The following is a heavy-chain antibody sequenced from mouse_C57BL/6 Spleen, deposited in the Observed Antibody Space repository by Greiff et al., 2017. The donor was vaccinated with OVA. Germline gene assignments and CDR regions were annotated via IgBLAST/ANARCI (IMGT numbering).Heavy chain of an antibody. CDR2: IDPSDSYT. Sequence: QVQLQQPGAELVMPGASVKLSCKASGYTFTSYWMHWVKQRPGQGLEWIGEIDPSDSYTNYNQKFKGKSTLTVDKSSSTAYMQLSSLTSEDSAVYYCARLDGSSSYYAMDYWGKGTSVTVSS. CDR3: ARLDGSSSYYAMDY. D-gene: IGHD1-1*01. V-gene: IGHV1-69*01. CDR1: GYTFTSYW. J-gene: IGHJ4*01.